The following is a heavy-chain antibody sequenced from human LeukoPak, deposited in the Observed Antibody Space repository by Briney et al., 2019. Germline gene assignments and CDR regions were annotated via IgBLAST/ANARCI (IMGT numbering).Heavy chain of an antibody. CDR2: ISGSGGST. D-gene: IGHD4-11*01. Sequence: GGSLRLSCAASGFTFSSYVMSWVRQAPGKGLEWVSSISGSGGSTYYADSVKGRFTISRDNSKNMLYLEMNSLRAEDTALYYCARNDYSTLDNWGQGTLVTVSS. CDR1: GFTFSSYV. J-gene: IGHJ4*02. CDR3: ARNDYSTLDN. V-gene: IGHV3-23*01.